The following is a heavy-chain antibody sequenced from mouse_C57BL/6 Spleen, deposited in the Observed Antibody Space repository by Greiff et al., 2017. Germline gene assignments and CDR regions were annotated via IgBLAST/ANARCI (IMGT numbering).Heavy chain of an antibody. CDR1: GYTFTDYY. CDR2: INPNNGGT. J-gene: IGHJ1*03. CDR3: ARRGGYWYCDV. V-gene: IGHV1-26*01. Sequence: VQLQQSGPELVKPGASVKISCKASGYTFTDYYMNWVKQSHGKSLEWIGDINPNNGGTSYNQKFKGKATLTVDKSSSTAYMELRSLTSEDSAVYYCARRGGYWYCDVWGTGTTVTVSS.